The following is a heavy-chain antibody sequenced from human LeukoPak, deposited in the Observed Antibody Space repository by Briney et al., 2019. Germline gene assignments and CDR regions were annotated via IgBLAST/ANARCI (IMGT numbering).Heavy chain of an antibody. D-gene: IGHD3-9*01. CDR3: AIGHYDILSGRSDAFDV. CDR1: GGTFSSYA. V-gene: IGHV1-69*05. Sequence: ASVKVSCKASGGTFSSYAISWVRQAPGQGLEWMGGIIPIFGTADYAQKLQGRVTITTDEPTSTASLELSSLPSEDTAVYYCAIGHYDILSGRSDAFDVWGQGTTVTVSS. CDR2: IIPIFGTA. J-gene: IGHJ3*01.